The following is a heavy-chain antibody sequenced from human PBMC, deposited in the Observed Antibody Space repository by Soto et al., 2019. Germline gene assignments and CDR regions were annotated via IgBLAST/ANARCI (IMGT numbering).Heavy chain of an antibody. CDR3: VRFTPLVKDYGVDV. V-gene: IGHV4-30-4*01. D-gene: IGHD3-9*01. CDR1: GGSISSSDYY. J-gene: IGHJ6*02. CDR2: INYSGRT. Sequence: QMQLQESGPGLVKPSQTLSLTCAVSGGSISSSDYYWSWIRQPPGKGLQWIGYINYSGRTYYNPSLKSRLSMSLDTTKNQFSLKLTSVTAADRAVYFCVRFTPLVKDYGVDVWGPGTTVTVSS.